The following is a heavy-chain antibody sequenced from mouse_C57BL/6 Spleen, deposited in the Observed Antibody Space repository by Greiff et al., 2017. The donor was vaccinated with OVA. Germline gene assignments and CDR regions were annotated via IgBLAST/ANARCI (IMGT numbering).Heavy chain of an antibody. CDR2: IYPGDGDT. J-gene: IGHJ1*03. CDR1: GYAFSSYW. CDR3: ARKGTTVVATYWYFDV. Sequence: VQLQQSGAELVKPGASVKISCKASGYAFSSYWMNWVKQRPGKGLEWIGQIYPGDGDTNYNGKFKGKATLTADKSSSTAYMQLSSLTSEDSAVYFCARKGTTVVATYWYFDVWGTGTTVTVSS. V-gene: IGHV1-80*01. D-gene: IGHD1-1*01.